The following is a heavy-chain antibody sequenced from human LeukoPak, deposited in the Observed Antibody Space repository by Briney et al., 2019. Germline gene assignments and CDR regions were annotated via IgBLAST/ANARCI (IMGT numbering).Heavy chain of an antibody. D-gene: IGHD2-2*01. CDR1: GGTFSSYA. CDR3: ARDRGVVVPAAMGRFDP. V-gene: IGHV1-69*13. J-gene: IGHJ5*02. Sequence: SVKVSCKASGGTFSSYAISWVRQAPGQGLEWMGGIIPIFGTANYAQKFQGRVAITADESTSTAYMELSSLRSEDTAVYYCARDRGVVVPAAMGRFDPWGQGTLVTVSS. CDR2: IIPIFGTA.